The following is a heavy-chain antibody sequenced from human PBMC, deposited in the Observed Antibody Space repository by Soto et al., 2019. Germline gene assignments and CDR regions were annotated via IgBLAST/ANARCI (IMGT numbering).Heavy chain of an antibody. V-gene: IGHV1-18*01. Sequence: ASVKVSCTASGYTFTSYVISWVRQAPGQGLEWMGWISAYNGNTNYAQKLQGRVTMTTDTSTSTAYMELRSLRSDDTAVYYCARGTGYCSSTSCYSNWLDPWGQGTLVTVSS. CDR1: GYTFTSYV. D-gene: IGHD2-2*03. CDR3: ARGTGYCSSTSCYSNWLDP. J-gene: IGHJ5*02. CDR2: ISAYNGNT.